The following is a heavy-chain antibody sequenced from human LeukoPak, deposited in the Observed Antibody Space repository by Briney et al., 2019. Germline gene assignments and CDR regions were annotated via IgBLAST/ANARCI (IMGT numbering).Heavy chain of an antibody. CDR2: ISSGGNYI. CDR1: GFTFSNYN. V-gene: IGHV3-21*06. Sequence: GGSVRLSCVASGFTFSNYNMNWVRQAPGKGLEWVSSISSGGNYIYYADSVKGRFTISRDNAKNSLYLQMNSLRADDAAVYYCARDLRLWGQGTLVTVSS. J-gene: IGHJ4*02. CDR3: ARDLRL.